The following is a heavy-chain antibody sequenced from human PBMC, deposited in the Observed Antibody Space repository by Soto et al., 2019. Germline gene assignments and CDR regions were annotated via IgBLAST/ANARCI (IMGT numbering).Heavy chain of an antibody. CDR2: IYWDDDK. V-gene: IGHV2-5*02. CDR1: GFSLTTSRVG. D-gene: IGHD3-10*02. CDR3: SHMFGTVSHLGY. J-gene: IGHJ4*02. Sequence: QITLKESGPTMVKPTQTLTLTCTFSGFSLTTSRVGVGWIRQPPGKALEWLALIYWDDDKRYSPSLRSRLTITKDTSKNHVVLTMTNMDPVDTATYYCSHMFGTVSHLGYWGQGTLVTVSS.